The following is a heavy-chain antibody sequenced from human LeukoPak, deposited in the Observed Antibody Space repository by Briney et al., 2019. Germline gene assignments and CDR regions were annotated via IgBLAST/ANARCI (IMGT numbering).Heavy chain of an antibody. CDR1: GFTFRSYA. CDR2: ISYDGTVK. Sequence: GGSLRLSCAASGFTFRSYAIPWVRQAPGKGLEWVAFISYDGTVKYYADSVKGRFSISRDNSKNTLSLQMNSLRGDDTAVYYCAESSYYDSSGRPRYYYYGMDVWGQGTTVTVSS. V-gene: IGHV3-30-3*01. CDR3: AESSYYDSSGRPRYYYYGMDV. D-gene: IGHD3-22*01. J-gene: IGHJ6*02.